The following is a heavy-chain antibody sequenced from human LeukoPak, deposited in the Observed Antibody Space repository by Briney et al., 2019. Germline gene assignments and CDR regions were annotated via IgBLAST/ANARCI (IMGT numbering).Heavy chain of an antibody. J-gene: IGHJ4*02. CDR2: ISYDGDYQ. D-gene: IGHD4-17*01. V-gene: IGHV3-30*04. CDR1: GLTFTNYA. Sequence: PGGSLRLSCAASGLTFTNYAIHWVRQAPGKGLEWVAVISYDGDYQYYADSVKGRFTISRDNSKNTPYLQMNSLRPEDTAVYYCARDSYDYGDYGNSFDYWGQGTLVTVSS. CDR3: ARDSYDYGDYGNSFDY.